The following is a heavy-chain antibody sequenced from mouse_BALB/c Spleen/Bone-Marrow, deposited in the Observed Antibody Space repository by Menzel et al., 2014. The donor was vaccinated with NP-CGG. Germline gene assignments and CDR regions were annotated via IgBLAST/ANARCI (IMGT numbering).Heavy chain of an antibody. CDR1: GYTFSSYW. J-gene: IGHJ4*01. V-gene: IGHV1-9*01. CDR3: ARAYYVNYDAMDY. CDR2: ILPGSGST. D-gene: IGHD2-10*01. Sequence: QVQLQHSGAELMKPGASMKISCKATGYTFSSYWIEWVKQRPGHGLEWIGEILPGSGSTNYNERFKGKATFTADTSSNTAYMQLSSLTSEDSAVYYCARAYYVNYDAMDYWGQGTSVTVSS.